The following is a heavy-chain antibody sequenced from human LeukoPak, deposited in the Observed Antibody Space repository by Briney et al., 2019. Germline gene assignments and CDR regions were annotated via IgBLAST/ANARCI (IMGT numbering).Heavy chain of an antibody. V-gene: IGHV3-23*01. CDR1: GFTFXNYA. J-gene: IGHJ4*02. CDR3: VRGSSGYLDY. D-gene: IGHD3-22*01. Sequence: XXCAXSGFTFXNYAMSWVRQAPGKGLEWVSAISDSGGRTYYADSVKGRFTISRDNSKNTLYLQMNSLRAEDTAVYYCVRGSSGYLDYWGQGTLVTVSS. CDR2: ISDSGGRT.